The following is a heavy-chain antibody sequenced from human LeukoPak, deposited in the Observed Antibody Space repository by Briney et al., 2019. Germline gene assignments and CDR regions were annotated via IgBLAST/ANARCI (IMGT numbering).Heavy chain of an antibody. CDR3: AKDLYQWLSLFDY. Sequence: GGSLRLSCAASGFTFSSYAMSWVRQAPGKGLEWVSAISDSGGSTYYADSVKGRFTISRDNSKNTLYLQMNSLRAEDTAVYYCAKDLYQWLSLFDYWGQGTLVTVSS. D-gene: IGHD3-22*01. J-gene: IGHJ4*02. V-gene: IGHV3-23*01. CDR2: ISDSGGST. CDR1: GFTFSSYA.